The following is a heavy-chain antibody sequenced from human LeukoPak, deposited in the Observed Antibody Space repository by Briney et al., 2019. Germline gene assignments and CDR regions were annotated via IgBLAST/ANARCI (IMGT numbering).Heavy chain of an antibody. D-gene: IGHD6-6*01. CDR1: GGTFSSYA. Sequence: SVKVSCKASGGTFSSYAISWVRQAPGQGLEWRGGIIPIFGAANNAQKFKGRFTITTDESTSTAYMELSSLRSEDTAVYYCARGYSSSSFYYYYMDVWGKGATVTVSS. CDR3: ARGYSSSSFYYYYMDV. J-gene: IGHJ6*03. V-gene: IGHV1-69*05. CDR2: IIPIFGAA.